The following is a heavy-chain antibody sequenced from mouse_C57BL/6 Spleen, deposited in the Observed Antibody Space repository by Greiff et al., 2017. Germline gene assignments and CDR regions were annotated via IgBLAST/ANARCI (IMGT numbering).Heavy chain of an antibody. CDR2: IWSGGST. J-gene: IGHJ4*01. Sequence: VKLMESGPGLVQPSQSLSITCTVSGFSLTSYGVPWVRQPPGKGLEWLGVIWSGGSTDYNAAFISSLSISKDNSKSQVFFKMNRLQADDTAIYYGASRYYGSNHGAMDYWGQGTSVTVSS. CDR1: GFSLTSYG. CDR3: ASRYYGSNHGAMDY. D-gene: IGHD1-1*01. V-gene: IGHV2-4*01.